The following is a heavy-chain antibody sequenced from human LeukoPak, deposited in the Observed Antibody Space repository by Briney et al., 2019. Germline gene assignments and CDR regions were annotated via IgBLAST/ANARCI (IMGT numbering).Heavy chain of an antibody. Sequence: ASVKVSCKASGYTFTSYGISWVRQAPGQGLEWMGWISAYNGNTNYAQKLQGRVTMTTDTSTSTAYMEMRSLRSDDTAVYYCARGGITIFAVDQEYYFDYWGQGTLVTVSS. CDR2: ISAYNGNT. CDR1: GYTFTSYG. CDR3: ARGGITIFAVDQEYYFDY. V-gene: IGHV1-18*01. D-gene: IGHD3-3*01. J-gene: IGHJ4*02.